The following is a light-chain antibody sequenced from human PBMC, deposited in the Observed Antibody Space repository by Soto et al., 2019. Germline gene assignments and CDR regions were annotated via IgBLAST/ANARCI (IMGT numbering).Light chain of an antibody. CDR2: AAS. V-gene: IGKV3-15*01. CDR1: HTISSSY. J-gene: IGKJ1*01. Sequence: EIVLTQSPGTLSLSPGERATLSCRASHTISSSYLAWYQQKPGQAPRLLIYAASTRATGIPARFSGSGSGTEFTLTISSLQSEDFAVYYCQQYNNWPRTFGQGTKVDIK. CDR3: QQYNNWPRT.